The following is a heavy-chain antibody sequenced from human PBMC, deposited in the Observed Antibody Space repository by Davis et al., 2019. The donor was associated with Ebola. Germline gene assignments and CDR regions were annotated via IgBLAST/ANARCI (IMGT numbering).Heavy chain of an antibody. D-gene: IGHD3-9*01. J-gene: IGHJ6*04. Sequence: GESLKISCAASGFPVSTNYMNWVRQAPGKGLEWVSGIYSGGRTYYADSVKGRFTISRDISENTVYLQLNGLRAEDSAVYFCARRRYLDAIFGMDVWGTGTTVTVSS. CDR2: IYSGGRT. CDR1: GFPVSTNY. V-gene: IGHV3-53*01. CDR3: ARRRYLDAIFGMDV.